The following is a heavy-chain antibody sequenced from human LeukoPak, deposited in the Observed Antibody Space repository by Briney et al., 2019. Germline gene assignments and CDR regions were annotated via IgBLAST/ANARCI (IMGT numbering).Heavy chain of an antibody. D-gene: IGHD3-16*01. V-gene: IGHV3-72*01. CDR3: SRDGGEGGNSAFDI. CDR1: GFTFSSYA. J-gene: IGHJ3*02. Sequence: GGSLRLSCAASGFTFSSYAMSWVRQAPGKGLEWVGRIRRGTNSYTTEYAASVKGRFTISRDDSKNSLYLHMNSLKTEDTAVYHCSRDGGEGGNSAFDIWGQGTMVTVSS. CDR2: IRRGTNSYTT.